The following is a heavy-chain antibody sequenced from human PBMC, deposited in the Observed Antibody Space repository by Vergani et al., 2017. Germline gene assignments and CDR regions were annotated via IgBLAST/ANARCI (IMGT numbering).Heavy chain of an antibody. CDR1: GFSLSNARMG. CDR3: ARTYYYDSSGYGALYYYYGMDV. Sequence: QVTLKESGPVLVKPTETLTLTCTVSGFSLSNARMGVSWIRQPPGKALEWLAHIFSNDEKSYSTSLKSRLTSSNDTSKSQVVLNMTNMDPVDTATYYCARTYYYDSSGYGALYYYYGMDVWGQGTTVTVSS. CDR2: IFSNDEK. V-gene: IGHV2-26*01. D-gene: IGHD3-22*01. J-gene: IGHJ6*02.